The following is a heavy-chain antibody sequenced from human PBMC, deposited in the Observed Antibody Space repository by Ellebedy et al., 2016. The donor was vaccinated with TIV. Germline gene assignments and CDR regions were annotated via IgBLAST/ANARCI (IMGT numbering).Heavy chain of an antibody. CDR1: GYTFTSYG. CDR2: IIPIFGTA. Sequence: ASVKVSCKASGYTFTSYGISWVRQAPGQGLEWMGGIIPIFGTANYAQKFQGRVTITADESTSTAYMELSSLRSEDTAVYYCARDEGPKLELRSYYYFVMDVWGQGTTVTVSS. V-gene: IGHV1-69*13. CDR3: ARDEGPKLELRSYYYFVMDV. J-gene: IGHJ6*02. D-gene: IGHD1-7*01.